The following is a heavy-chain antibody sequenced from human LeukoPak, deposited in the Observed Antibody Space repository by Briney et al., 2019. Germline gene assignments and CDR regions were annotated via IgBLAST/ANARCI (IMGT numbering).Heavy chain of an antibody. D-gene: IGHD3-9*01. CDR2: ISSSGSTI. CDR3: ARTTYYDILTGYYYQYFDY. J-gene: IGHJ4*02. V-gene: IGHV3-48*03. CDR1: GFTFSSYE. Sequence: PPGGSLRLSCAASGFTFSSYEMNWVRQAPGKGLEWVSYISSSGSTIYYADSVKGRFTISRDNAKNSLYLQMNSLRAEDTAVYYCARTTYYDILTGYYYQYFDYWGQGTLVTVSS.